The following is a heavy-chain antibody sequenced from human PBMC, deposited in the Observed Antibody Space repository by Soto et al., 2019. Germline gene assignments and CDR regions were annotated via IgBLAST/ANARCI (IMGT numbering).Heavy chain of an antibody. V-gene: IGHV4-59*01. Sequence: SETLSLTCTVSGGSISSYYWSWIRQPPGKGLEWIGYIYYSGSTNYNPSLKSRVTISVDTSKNQFSLKLSSVTAADTAVYYCAGALRYFDWLVLGDAPDAFDIWGQGTMVTVSS. CDR1: GGSISSYY. CDR2: IYYSGST. J-gene: IGHJ3*02. D-gene: IGHD3-9*01. CDR3: AGALRYFDWLVLGDAPDAFDI.